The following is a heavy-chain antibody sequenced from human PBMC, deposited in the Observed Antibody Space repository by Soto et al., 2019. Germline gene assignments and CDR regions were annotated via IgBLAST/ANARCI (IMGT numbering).Heavy chain of an antibody. V-gene: IGHV4-34*01. Sequence: ETLSLICGVYGGSLSGYYWSWIRQPPGKGLEWIGEINHSGSTNYNPSLKSRVTISVDTSKNQFSLKLSSVTAADTAVYYCARVDYDFWSGYYTYFDYWGQGTLVTVSS. CDR3: ARVDYDFWSGYYTYFDY. CDR1: GGSLSGYY. J-gene: IGHJ4*02. CDR2: INHSGST. D-gene: IGHD3-3*01.